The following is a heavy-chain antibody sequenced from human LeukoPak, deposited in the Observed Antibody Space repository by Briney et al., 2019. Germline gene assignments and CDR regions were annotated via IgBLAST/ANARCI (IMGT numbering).Heavy chain of an antibody. J-gene: IGHJ6*02. CDR1: GFTFSSYS. CDR2: ISGSGGST. Sequence: PGGSLRLSCAASGFTFSSYSMNWVRRAPGKGLEWVSAISGSGGSTYYADSVKGRFTISRDNSKNTLYLQMNSLRAEDTAVYYCARVWFGEHSPRDGAYYYYGMDVWGQGTTVTVSS. V-gene: IGHV3-23*01. CDR3: ARVWFGEHSPRDGAYYYYGMDV. D-gene: IGHD3-10*01.